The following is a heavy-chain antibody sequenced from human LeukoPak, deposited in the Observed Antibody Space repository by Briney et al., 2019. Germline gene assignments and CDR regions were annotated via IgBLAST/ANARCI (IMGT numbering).Heavy chain of an antibody. CDR3: AKPAKTDYADY. CDR1: GFTFSSHD. CDR2: ISYDGGKK. Sequence: GGSLRLSCAASGFTFSSHDMHWVRQAPGKGLEWVAFISYDGGKKDYADSVKGRFTISRDNSKNTLFLQMNSLRAEDTAVYYCAKPAKTDYADYWGQGTLVTVSS. V-gene: IGHV3-30*18. D-gene: IGHD1-14*01. J-gene: IGHJ4*02.